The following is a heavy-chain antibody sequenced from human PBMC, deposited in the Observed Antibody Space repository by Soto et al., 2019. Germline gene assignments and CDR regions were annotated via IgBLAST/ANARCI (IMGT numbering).Heavy chain of an antibody. CDR1: GPSFSSYS. CDR3: ARDRAAGVWFDP. J-gene: IGHJ5*02. D-gene: IGHD3-10*01. V-gene: IGHV4-4*07. Sequence: SETLSLTYNVSGPSFSSYSWSWLWQPAGKGLEWIGRIYTSGSTNYNPSLKSRVTMSVDTSKNQFSLKLSSVTAADTAVYYCARDRAAGVWFDPWGQGTLVTVS. CDR2: IYTSGST.